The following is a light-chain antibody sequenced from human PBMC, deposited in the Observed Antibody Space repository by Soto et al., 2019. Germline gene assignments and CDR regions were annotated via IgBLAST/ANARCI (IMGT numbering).Light chain of an antibody. V-gene: IGKV3-20*01. J-gene: IGKJ4*01. CDR2: GAS. CDR1: ESVNSNS. CDR3: QQYVTPPLT. Sequence: EFVLTQSPGTVSLSPGERVTLSCRASESVNSNSLAWYQHKPGLAPRLLIFGASTRATRIPYRFSGSGSGTDFTITISRLEPEDFAIYYCQQYVTPPLTFGGGTRVEMK.